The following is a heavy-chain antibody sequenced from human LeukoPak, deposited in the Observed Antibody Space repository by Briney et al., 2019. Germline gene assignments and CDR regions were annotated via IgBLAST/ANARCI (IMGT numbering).Heavy chain of an antibody. CDR2: VSGSGGGT. CDR1: GFTFSSYA. J-gene: IGHJ4*02. Sequence: GGSLRLSCAASGFTFSSYAMSWVRQAPGKGLEWVSTVSGSGGGTYYADSVKGRFTVSRGNSKNTLFLQMNTLRAEDTAVYCCAKDLRPGYGSNSGLFGFDYWGQGTLVTVSS. V-gene: IGHV3-23*01. D-gene: IGHD4-23*01. CDR3: AKDLRPGYGSNSGLFGFDY.